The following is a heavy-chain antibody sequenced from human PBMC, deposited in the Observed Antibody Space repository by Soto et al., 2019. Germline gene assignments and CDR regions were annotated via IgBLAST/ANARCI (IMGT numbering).Heavy chain of an antibody. J-gene: IGHJ6*02. V-gene: IGHV1-8*01. Sequence: ASVKVSCKASGYTFTSYDINWVRQATGQGLEWMGWMNPNSGNTGYAQKFQGRVTMTRNTSISTAYMELSSLRSEDTAVYYCARGDCSGGSCYSYYGMDVWGQGTAVTVSS. CDR2: MNPNSGNT. D-gene: IGHD2-15*01. CDR3: ARGDCSGGSCYSYYGMDV. CDR1: GYTFTSYD.